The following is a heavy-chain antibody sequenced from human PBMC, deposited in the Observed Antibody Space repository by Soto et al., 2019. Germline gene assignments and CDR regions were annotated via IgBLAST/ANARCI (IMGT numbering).Heavy chain of an antibody. Sequence: GESLKISCKGSGYSFTSYWISWVRQMPGKGLEWVGRIDPSDSYTNYSPSFQGHVTISADKSISTAYLQWSSLKASDTAMYYCAISPNYYGSGSPPWWFDPWGQGTLVTVSS. CDR1: GYSFTSYW. CDR3: AISPNYYGSGSPPWWFDP. J-gene: IGHJ5*02. CDR2: IDPSDSYT. V-gene: IGHV5-10-1*01. D-gene: IGHD3-10*01.